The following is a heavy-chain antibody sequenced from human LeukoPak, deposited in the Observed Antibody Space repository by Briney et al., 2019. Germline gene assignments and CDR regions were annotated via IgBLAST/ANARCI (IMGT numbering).Heavy chain of an antibody. CDR1: GGSFSGYY. V-gene: IGHV4-34*01. J-gene: IGHJ6*03. Sequence: SETLSLTCAVYGGSFSGYYWSWIRQPPGKGLEWIGEINHSGSTNYNPSLKSRVTISVDTSKNQFFLKLSSVTAADTAVYYCARHVLRPYYYDSSGYYYGFHYYYYMDVWGKGTTVTVSS. CDR3: ARHVLRPYYYDSSGYYYGFHYYYYMDV. CDR2: INHSGST. D-gene: IGHD3-22*01.